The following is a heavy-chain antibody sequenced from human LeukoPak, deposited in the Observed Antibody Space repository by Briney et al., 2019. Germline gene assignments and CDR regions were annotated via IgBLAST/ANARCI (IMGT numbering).Heavy chain of an antibody. D-gene: IGHD6-19*01. V-gene: IGHV3-23*01. Sequence: GGSLTLSCAASGFTFSNYAMSWVRQAPGKGLEWVSSISSSAANTNYADSVKGRFTISRDNPENTLFLRMNSLRAEDTAVYYCAKRFSGWSPFDCWGQGTLVTVSS. J-gene: IGHJ4*02. CDR2: ISSSAANT. CDR3: AKRFSGWSPFDC. CDR1: GFTFSNYA.